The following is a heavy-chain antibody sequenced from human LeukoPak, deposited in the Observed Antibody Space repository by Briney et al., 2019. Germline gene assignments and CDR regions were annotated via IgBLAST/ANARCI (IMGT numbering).Heavy chain of an antibody. CDR2: INPNSGGT. V-gene: IGHV1-2*02. Sequence: VASVKVSCKASGYTFTGYYMHWVRQAPGQGLEWMGWINPNSGGTNYAQKFQGRVTMTRDTSISTAYMELSSLRSDDTAVYYCARDSIAVAGTFDYWGQGTLVTVSS. J-gene: IGHJ4*02. CDR1: GYTFTGYY. D-gene: IGHD6-19*01. CDR3: ARDSIAVAGTFDY.